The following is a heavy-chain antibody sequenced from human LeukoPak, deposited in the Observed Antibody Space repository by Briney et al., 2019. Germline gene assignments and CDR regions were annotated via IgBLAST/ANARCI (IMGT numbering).Heavy chain of an antibody. V-gene: IGHV1-46*01. CDR1: GYTFTIYY. CDR2: INPSGGST. J-gene: IGHJ3*02. CDR3: ARIPAGGVTADQRGALDI. Sequence: ASVTVSFTASGYTFTIYYMHWVRQAPGQGVEWMGIINPSGGSTSYAQKFQGRVTMTRDMSTSTVYMELSSLRSEDTAVYYCARIPAGGVTADQRGALDIWGQGTMVTVSS. D-gene: IGHD4-11*01.